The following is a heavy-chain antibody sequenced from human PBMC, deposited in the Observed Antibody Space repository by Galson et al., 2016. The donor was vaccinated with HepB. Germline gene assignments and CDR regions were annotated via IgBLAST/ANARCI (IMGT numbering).Heavy chain of an antibody. Sequence: SVKVSCKASGNSFSDYAMHWVRQAPGQRLEWMGWINAGNGNAKYSEKFQDRVTLTRETSARTAYMELSSLRSEDTAVYYCARVWTGDTSYDAFDVWGQGTMVTVSS. J-gene: IGHJ3*01. CDR1: GNSFSDYA. CDR3: ARVWTGDTSYDAFDV. D-gene: IGHD3/OR15-3a*01. V-gene: IGHV1-3*01. CDR2: INAGNGNA.